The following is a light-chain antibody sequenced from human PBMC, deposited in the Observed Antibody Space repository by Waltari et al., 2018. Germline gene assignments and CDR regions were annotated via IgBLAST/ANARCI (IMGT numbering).Light chain of an antibody. Sequence: SYELTQPPSVSVSPGQTARITCSGDALPKQYAYWYQQKPGQAPGLVIYKDSERPSGIPERFSGSSSGTTVTLTIIGVQAEDEADYYCQSADSSGTYEVFGGGTKLTVL. J-gene: IGLJ2*01. CDR3: QSADSSGTYEV. V-gene: IGLV3-25*03. CDR2: KDS. CDR1: ALPKQY.